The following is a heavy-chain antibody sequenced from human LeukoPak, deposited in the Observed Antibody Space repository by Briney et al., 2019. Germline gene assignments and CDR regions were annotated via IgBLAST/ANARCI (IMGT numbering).Heavy chain of an antibody. CDR3: ARDPPTAMASGRQDY. Sequence: ASVKVSCKASGYTFTNYGFSWMRQAPGQGLEWMGWISAYNGDTLYAQNLQGRVTMTTDTSTSTAYMELRSLRSDDTAVYYCARDPPTAMASGRQDYWGQGTLVTASS. D-gene: IGHD5-18*01. CDR2: ISAYNGDT. V-gene: IGHV1-18*01. CDR1: GYTFTNYG. J-gene: IGHJ4*02.